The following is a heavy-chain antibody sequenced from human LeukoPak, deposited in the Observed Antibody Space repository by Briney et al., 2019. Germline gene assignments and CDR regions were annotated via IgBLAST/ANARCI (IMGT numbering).Heavy chain of an antibody. CDR3: ARPDDSESFYRANHY. V-gene: IGHV3-30*04. CDR2: ISNDGNNK. D-gene: IGHD3-10*01. Sequence: GRSLRLSCAASGFSFNTYAMHWVRQAPGKGLEWVAVISNDGNNKYYADSVKVRFTISRDNSNNTLSMQMNGLRVQDTAVYYCARPDDSESFYRANHYWGRGPLVTVS. CDR1: GFSFNTYA. J-gene: IGHJ4*02.